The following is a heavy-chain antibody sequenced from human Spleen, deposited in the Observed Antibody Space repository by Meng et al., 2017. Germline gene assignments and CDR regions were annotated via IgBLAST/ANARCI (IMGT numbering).Heavy chain of an antibody. V-gene: IGHV4-61*01. J-gene: IGHJ4*02. CDR1: GGSVSSGSHY. CDR2: IYNSGST. CDR3: ARGIDFWSGYYDN. D-gene: IGHD3-3*01. Sequence: SETLSLTCTVSGGSVSSGSHYWSWIRQPPGKGLEWIGYIYNSGSTNYNPSLKSRVTISVDTSKNQFSLKLRSVTAADTAVYFCARGIDFWSGYYDNWGRGTLVTVSS.